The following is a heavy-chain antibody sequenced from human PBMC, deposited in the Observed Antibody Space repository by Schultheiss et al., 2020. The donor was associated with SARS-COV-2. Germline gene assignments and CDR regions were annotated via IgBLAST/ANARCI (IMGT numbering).Heavy chain of an antibody. D-gene: IGHD6-13*01. Sequence: SETLSLTCTVSGGSISSYYWSWIRQPPGKGLEWIGYIYYSGSTNYNPSLKSRVTISVDTSKNQFSLKLSSVTAADTAVYYCARRYSSSWYQYYYYYGMDVWGQGTTVTVSS. CDR1: GGSISSYY. J-gene: IGHJ6*02. CDR2: IYYSGST. CDR3: ARRYSSSWYQYYYYYGMDV. V-gene: IGHV4-59*12.